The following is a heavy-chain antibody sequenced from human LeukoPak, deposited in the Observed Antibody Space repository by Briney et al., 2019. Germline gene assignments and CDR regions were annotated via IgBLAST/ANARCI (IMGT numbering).Heavy chain of an antibody. J-gene: IGHJ5*02. CDR2: ISSSSSYI. CDR3: ARTRLQWNWFDP. Sequence: NPGGSLRLSCAASGFTFSSYAMSWVRQAPGKGLEWVSSISSSSSYIYYADSVKGRFTISRDNAKNSLYLQMNSLRAEDTAVYYCARTRLQWNWFDPWGQGTLVTVSS. D-gene: IGHD4-11*01. CDR1: GFTFSSYA. V-gene: IGHV3-21*01.